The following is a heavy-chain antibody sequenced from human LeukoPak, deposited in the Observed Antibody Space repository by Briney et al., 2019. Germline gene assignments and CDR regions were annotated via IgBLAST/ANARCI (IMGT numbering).Heavy chain of an antibody. V-gene: IGHV3-30*18. CDR2: ISYDGSNK. J-gene: IGHJ3*02. Sequence: PGGSLRLSCAASGFTFSSYGMHWVRQALGKGLEWVAVISYDGSNKYYADSVKGRFTISRDNSKNTLYLQMNSLRAADTAVYYCAKAWSGTVGFDIWGQGTVVTVSS. D-gene: IGHD3/OR15-3a*01. CDR3: AKAWSGTVGFDI. CDR1: GFTFSSYG.